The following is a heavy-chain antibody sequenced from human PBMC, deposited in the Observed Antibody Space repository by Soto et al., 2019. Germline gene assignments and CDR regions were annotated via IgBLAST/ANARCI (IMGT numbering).Heavy chain of an antibody. CDR3: ARDEDTAPYQH. Sequence: PGGSLRLSCAASGFKFSTYGMHWVRQAPGKGLLWVSRINSDGSSTSYADSVKGRFTISRDNAKNTLYLQMNSLRAEDTAVYYCARDEDTAPYQHWGQGTLVTVSS. CDR2: INSDGSST. V-gene: IGHV3-74*01. CDR1: GFKFSTYG. J-gene: IGHJ1*01. D-gene: IGHD5-18*01.